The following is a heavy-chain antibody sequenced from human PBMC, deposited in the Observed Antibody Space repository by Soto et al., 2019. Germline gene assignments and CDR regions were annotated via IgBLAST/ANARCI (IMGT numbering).Heavy chain of an antibody. J-gene: IGHJ4*02. CDR3: ARDSGPYYGDYWYMDY. V-gene: IGHV4-31*03. Sequence: SETLSLTCTVSDGSISGGGDCWSWVRQHPGKGLEYIGYICDSGSTYYNPPLKSRVTISVDTSKNQLSLELTSVTVADTAVYYCARDSGPYYGDYWYMDYWGQGALVTVSS. CDR1: DGSISGGGDC. D-gene: IGHD4-17*01. CDR2: ICDSGST.